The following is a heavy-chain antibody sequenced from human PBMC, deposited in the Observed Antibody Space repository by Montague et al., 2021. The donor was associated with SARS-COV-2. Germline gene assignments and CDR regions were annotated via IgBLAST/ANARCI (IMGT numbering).Heavy chain of an antibody. V-gene: IGHV4-39*01. CDR2: ISLSGST. CDR1: GDSISSSRCV. D-gene: IGHD1-26*01. CDR3: ARANSGRGYDFDY. J-gene: IGHJ4*02. Sequence: SETLSLTCTVSGDSISSSRCVWIWLRQPTGKGLDWIGYISLSGSTYYXLTRRSLVSISVDTSKNQISLKLSSVTAADTAVYYCARANSGRGYDFDYWGQGTLVTASS.